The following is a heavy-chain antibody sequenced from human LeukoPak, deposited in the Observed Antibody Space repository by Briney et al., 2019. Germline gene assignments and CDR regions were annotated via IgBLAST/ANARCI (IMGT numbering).Heavy chain of an antibody. D-gene: IGHD4-17*01. CDR1: GSSFNTYY. V-gene: IGHV4-4*07. CDR2: IHTSGSA. J-gene: IGHJ4*02. CDR3: ARDIVYLIDEDYG. Sequence: SETLSLTCSVSGSSFNTYYWSWIRQPAGKGLEWIGRIHTSGSADYSPSLQSRVSISVDMSKKEFSLKLTSVTAADTAVYYCARDIVYLIDEDYGWGQGILVTVSS.